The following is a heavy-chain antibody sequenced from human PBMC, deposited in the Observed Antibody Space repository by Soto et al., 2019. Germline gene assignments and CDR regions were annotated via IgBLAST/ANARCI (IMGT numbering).Heavy chain of an antibody. CDR1: TDTFRHYG. V-gene: IGHV1-69*10. CDR2: IIPVLAIT. CDR3: ACNWGNSLRNWLDP. Sequence: GASVKVSCKASTDTFRHYGLTWVRQAPGQGLEWVGGIIPVLAITTYAQKFQGRVSITAGESTSTAYMELTSLRSEDTAVYYCACNWGNSLRNWLDPWGQGTLVTVSS. D-gene: IGHD7-27*01. J-gene: IGHJ5*02.